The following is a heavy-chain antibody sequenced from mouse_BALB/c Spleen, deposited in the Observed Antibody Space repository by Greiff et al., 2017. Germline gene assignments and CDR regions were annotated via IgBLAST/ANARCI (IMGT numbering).Heavy chain of an antibody. D-gene: IGHD2-1*01. CDR1: GFTFSSYA. CDR3: ARGIYYGNYWYFDV. V-gene: IGHV5-6-5*01. Sequence: EVMLVESGGGLVQPGGSLKLSCAASGFTFSSYAMSWVRQTPEKRLEWVASISSGGSTYYPDSVKGRFTISRDNARNILYLQMSSLRSEDTAMYYCARGIYYGNYWYFDVWGAGTTVTVSS. J-gene: IGHJ1*01. CDR2: ISSGGST.